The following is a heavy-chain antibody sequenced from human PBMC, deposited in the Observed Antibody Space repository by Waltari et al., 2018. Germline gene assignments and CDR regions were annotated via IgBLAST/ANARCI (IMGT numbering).Heavy chain of an antibody. CDR2: ISAYNGNT. CDR3: ARNREGAAAGSLSY. Sequence: QAPGQGLEWMGWISAYNGNTNYAQKLQGRVTMTTDTSTSTAYMELRSLRSDDTAVYYCARNREGAAAGSLSYWGQGTLVTVSS. D-gene: IGHD6-13*01. V-gene: IGHV1-18*01. J-gene: IGHJ4*02.